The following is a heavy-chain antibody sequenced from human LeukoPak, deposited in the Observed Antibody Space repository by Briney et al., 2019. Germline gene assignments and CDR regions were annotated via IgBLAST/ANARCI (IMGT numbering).Heavy chain of an antibody. Sequence: PSETLSLTCTVSGGSISSHYWSWIRQPPGKRLEWIGYIYYSGSTNYNPSLKSRVTISVDTSKNQFSLKLRSMTAADTAVYYCARDLGGYYYYYMDVWGKGTTVTVSS. CDR1: GGSISSHY. CDR2: IYYSGST. CDR3: ARDLGGYYYYYMDV. V-gene: IGHV4-59*11. D-gene: IGHD3-16*01. J-gene: IGHJ6*03.